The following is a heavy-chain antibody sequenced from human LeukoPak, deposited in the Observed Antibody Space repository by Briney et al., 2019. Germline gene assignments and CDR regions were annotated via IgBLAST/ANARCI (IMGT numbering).Heavy chain of an antibody. J-gene: IGHJ3*02. D-gene: IGHD3-10*01. CDR2: IYHSGST. V-gene: IGHV4-30-2*01. Sequence: SETLSLTCTVSGGSISSGGYYWSWIRQPPGKGLEWIGYIYHSGSTYYNPSLKSRVTISVDRSKNQFSLKLSSVTAADTAVYYCARDDRLGSLRAFDIWGQGTMVTVSS. CDR3: ARDDRLGSLRAFDI. CDR1: GGSISSGGYY.